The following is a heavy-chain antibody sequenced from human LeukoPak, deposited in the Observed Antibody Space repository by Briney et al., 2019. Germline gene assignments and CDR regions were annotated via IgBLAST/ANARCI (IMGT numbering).Heavy chain of an antibody. Sequence: ASVKVSCKTSGYTGSDYYMHWVRQAPGQGLEWMGWINPKTVETKYTQEFQGRVTMIADTSISIVHMELRRLTSDDTAMYYCATPVPGYGALDVWGQGTMVTVSS. D-gene: IGHD3-9*01. J-gene: IGHJ3*01. CDR3: ATPVPGYGALDV. V-gene: IGHV1-2*02. CDR1: GYTGSDYY. CDR2: INPKTVET.